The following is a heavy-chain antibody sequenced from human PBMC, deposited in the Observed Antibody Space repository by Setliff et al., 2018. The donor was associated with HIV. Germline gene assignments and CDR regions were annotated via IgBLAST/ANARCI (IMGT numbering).Heavy chain of an antibody. V-gene: IGHV4-31*01. CDR3: ARGTAERSAVRGLSIAFDI. CDR2: IYYTGGT. CDR1: GGSISSGVFY. J-gene: IGHJ3*02. Sequence: SETLSLTCTVSGGSISSGVFYWTWIRQHPGKGLEWIGYIYYTGGTYYKPSLRSPVTMSVDTSKNQFSLNVTSVTAADTAVYYCARGTAERSAVRGLSIAFDIWGQGTMVTVSS. D-gene: IGHD3-10*01.